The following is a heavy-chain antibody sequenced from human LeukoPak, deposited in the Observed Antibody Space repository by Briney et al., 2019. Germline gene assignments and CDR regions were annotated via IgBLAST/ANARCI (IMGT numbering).Heavy chain of an antibody. CDR1: GGSISSYY. J-gene: IGHJ4*02. D-gene: IGHD3-10*01. CDR3: ARDAWDYGSGSYSG. V-gene: IGHV4-59*12. CDR2: IYYSGST. Sequence: SETLSLTCTVSGGSISSYYWSWIRQPPGKGLEWIGYIYYSGSTNYNPSLKSRVTISVDTSKNQFSLKLSFVTAADTAVYYCARDAWDYGSGSYSGWGQGTLVTASS.